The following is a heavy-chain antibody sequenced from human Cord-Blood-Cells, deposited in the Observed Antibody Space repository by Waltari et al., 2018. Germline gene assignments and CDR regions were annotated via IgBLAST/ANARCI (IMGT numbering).Heavy chain of an antibody. Sequence: EVQLVASGGGLVKPGGSLRLSCAASGFTFSSYSMNWVRQAPGKGLEWVSSISSSSSYIYYADSVKGRFTISRDNAKNSLYLQMNSLRAEDTAVYYCARGALPGWLLYFDYWGQGTLVTVSS. CDR3: ARGALPGWLLYFDY. D-gene: IGHD3-22*01. CDR1: GFTFSSYS. J-gene: IGHJ4*02. V-gene: IGHV3-21*01. CDR2: ISSSSSYI.